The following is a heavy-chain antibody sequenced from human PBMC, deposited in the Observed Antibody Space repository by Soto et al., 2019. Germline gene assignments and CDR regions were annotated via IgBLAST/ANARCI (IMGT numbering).Heavy chain of an antibody. J-gene: IGHJ4*02. Sequence: KPSETLSLTCAVYGGSFSGYYWSWIRQPPGKGLEWIGEIDHSGSTNYNPSLKSRVTISVGTSKNQFSLKLSSVTAADTAVYYCARGRRSSGWYREPYYFDYWGQGTLVTVSS. CDR1: GGSFSGYY. CDR3: ARGRRSSGWYREPYYFDY. V-gene: IGHV4-34*01. CDR2: IDHSGST. D-gene: IGHD6-19*01.